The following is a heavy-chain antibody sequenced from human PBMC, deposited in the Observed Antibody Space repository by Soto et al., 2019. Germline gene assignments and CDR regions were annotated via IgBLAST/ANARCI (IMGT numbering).Heavy chain of an antibody. J-gene: IGHJ6*02. CDR3: AREGGELPYYYYGMDV. Sequence: GASVKVSCKASGYTFTSYGISWVRQAPGQGLEWMGWISAYNGNTNYAQKLQGRVTMTTDTSTSTAYMEPRSLRSDDTAVYYCAREGGELPYYYYGMDVWGQGTTVTVSS. CDR1: GYTFTSYG. CDR2: ISAYNGNT. D-gene: IGHD3-10*01. V-gene: IGHV1-18*01.